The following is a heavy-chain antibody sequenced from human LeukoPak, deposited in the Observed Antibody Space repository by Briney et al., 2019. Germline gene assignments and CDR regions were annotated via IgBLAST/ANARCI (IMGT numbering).Heavy chain of an antibody. Sequence: VASVKVSCKASGYTFTSYDINWVRQATGQGLEWMGWMNPNSGNTGYAQKFQGRVTMTRNTSISTAYMELSSLRSEDTAVYYCARGDFVVVITRVDYYFDYWGQGTLVTVSS. CDR2: MNPNSGNT. J-gene: IGHJ4*02. CDR1: GYTFTSYD. D-gene: IGHD3-22*01. CDR3: ARGDFVVVITRVDYYFDY. V-gene: IGHV1-8*01.